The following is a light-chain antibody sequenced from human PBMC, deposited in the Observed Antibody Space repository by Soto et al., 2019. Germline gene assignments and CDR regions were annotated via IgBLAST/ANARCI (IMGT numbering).Light chain of an antibody. CDR1: RSDSSSY. Sequence: EIVLTQSPGTLSLSPGERTTLSCRASRSDSSSYLAWYQQKPGQAPRLLIYGASSRATGIPDRFSGSGSGTDFTLTISILEPEDFAVYYCQQYGSSPWTFGQGTKVEIK. CDR3: QQYGSSPWT. CDR2: GAS. J-gene: IGKJ1*01. V-gene: IGKV3-20*01.